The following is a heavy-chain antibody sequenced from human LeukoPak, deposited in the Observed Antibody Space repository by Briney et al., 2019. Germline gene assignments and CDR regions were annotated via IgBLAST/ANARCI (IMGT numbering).Heavy chain of an antibody. Sequence: SVKVSCKASGGTFSSYAISWVRQAPGQGLEWMGGIIPIFGTANYARKFQGRVTITADESTSTAYMELSSLSSEDTAVYYCASGEDGYNRYYFDYWGQGTLVTVSS. J-gene: IGHJ4*02. D-gene: IGHD5-24*01. CDR2: IIPIFGTA. CDR1: GGTFSSYA. V-gene: IGHV1-69*13. CDR3: ASGEDGYNRYYFDY.